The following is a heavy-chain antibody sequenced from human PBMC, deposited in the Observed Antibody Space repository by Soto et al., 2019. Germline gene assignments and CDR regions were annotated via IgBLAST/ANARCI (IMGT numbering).Heavy chain of an antibody. V-gene: IGHV1-69*01. J-gene: IGHJ4*02. D-gene: IGHD3-9*01. CDR3: ASTTYYDILTGYYPPPFDY. CDR1: GGTFCSYA. CDR2: IIPIFGTA. Sequence: CKASGGTFCSYAISWVRQAPGQGLEWMGGIIPIFGTANYAQKFQGRVTITADESTSTAYMELSSLRSEDTAVYYCASTTYYDILTGYYPPPFDYWGQGTLVTVSS.